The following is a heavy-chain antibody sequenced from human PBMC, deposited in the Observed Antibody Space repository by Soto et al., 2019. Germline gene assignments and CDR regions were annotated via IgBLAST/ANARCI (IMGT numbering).Heavy chain of an antibody. Sequence: QVQLVESGGGVVQPGRSLRLSCAASGFTFSSYAMHWVRQAPGKGLEWVAVISYDGSNKYYADSVKGRFTISRDNSKNTLYLQMNSLSAEDTAVYYCARDLGASAGTGFDYWGQGTLVTVSS. CDR3: ARDLGASAGTGFDY. J-gene: IGHJ4*02. CDR2: ISYDGSNK. V-gene: IGHV3-30-3*01. D-gene: IGHD6-13*01. CDR1: GFTFSSYA.